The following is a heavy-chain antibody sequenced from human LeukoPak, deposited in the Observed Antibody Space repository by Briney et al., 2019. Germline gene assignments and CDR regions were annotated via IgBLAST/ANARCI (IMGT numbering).Heavy chain of an antibody. D-gene: IGHD3-22*01. Sequence: SETLSLTCTVSGGSISSGGYYWSWIRQHPGKGLEWIGYIYYSGSTYYSPSLKSRVTISVDTSKNQFSLKLSSVTAADTAVYYCASRFEGSGYCYWGQGTLVTVSS. V-gene: IGHV4-31*03. CDR2: IYYSGST. J-gene: IGHJ4*02. CDR1: GGSISSGGYY. CDR3: ASRFEGSGYCY.